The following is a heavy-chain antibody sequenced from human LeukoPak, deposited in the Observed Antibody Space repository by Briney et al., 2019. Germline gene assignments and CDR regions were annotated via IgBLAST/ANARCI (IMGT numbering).Heavy chain of an antibody. CDR2: AYYRYKGYY. V-gene: IGHV6-1*01. Sequence: KPSQTLSLICTICGDSISSNDAPWNWSRQSPSRGLEWQGRAYYRYKGYYDYAIPVKGRITLYQDTPKKHYPLQLNSVTPPDTAVYYCARGARGWYVSVIDSSGQGTLVTVSS. J-gene: IGHJ4*02. D-gene: IGHD6-19*01. CDR1: GDSISSNDAP. CDR3: ARGARGWYVSVIDS.